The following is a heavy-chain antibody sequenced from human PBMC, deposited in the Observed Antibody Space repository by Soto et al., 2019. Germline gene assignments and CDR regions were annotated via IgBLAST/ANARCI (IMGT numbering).Heavy chain of an antibody. V-gene: IGHV3-7*01. CDR2: IKQDGSEK. CDR1: GFTFSSYW. D-gene: IGHD4-4*01. J-gene: IGHJ6*02. CDR3: ARDFSPPTTVTTDYGMDV. Sequence: GGSLRLSCAASGFTFSSYWMSWVRQAPGKGLEWVANIKQDGSEKYYVDSVKGRFTISRDNAKNSLYLQMNSLRAEDTAVYYCARDFSPPTTVTTDYGMDVWGQGTTVTVSS.